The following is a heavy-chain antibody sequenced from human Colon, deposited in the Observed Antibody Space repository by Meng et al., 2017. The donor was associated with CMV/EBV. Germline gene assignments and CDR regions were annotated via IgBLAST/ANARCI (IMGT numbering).Heavy chain of an antibody. CDR2: MRSKANNYAT. D-gene: IGHD1-7*01. V-gene: IGHV3-73*01. Sequence: GAGFTFSESAIHWVRQAPGEGLEWVGRMRSKANNYATGYSASMKGRFTVSRDDSKNSLFLQMSSLETEDTAVYHCARDGGNYDFGNYWGQGTLVTVSS. J-gene: IGHJ4*02. CDR3: ARDGGNYDFGNY. CDR1: GFTFSESA.